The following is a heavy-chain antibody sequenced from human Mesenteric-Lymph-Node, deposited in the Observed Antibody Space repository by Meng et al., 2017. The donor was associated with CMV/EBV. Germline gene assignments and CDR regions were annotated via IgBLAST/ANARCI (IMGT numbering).Heavy chain of an antibody. CDR3: ARDLSNQWGDYFDS. CDR2: IYAGGRT. Sequence: AAAGITVSSNYMSWVRQAPGKGLEWVSLIYAGGRTDYADSVKGRFSISRDNSKNTLYLQMNSLRPEDTAVYFCARDLSNQWGDYFDSWGQGTLVTVSS. V-gene: IGHV3-66*02. J-gene: IGHJ4*02. D-gene: IGHD1-14*01. CDR1: GITVSSNY.